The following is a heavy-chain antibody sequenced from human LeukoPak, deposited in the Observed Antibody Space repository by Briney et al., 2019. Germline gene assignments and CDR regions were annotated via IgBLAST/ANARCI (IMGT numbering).Heavy chain of an antibody. CDR3: ASSGGYYFDY. V-gene: IGHV4-59*12. Sequence: SETLSFTCTVSGGSMSSYSWSWIRQPPGKGLEWIGYIYYSGTTNHHPSLKSRVTISVDTSKNQFSLKLNSVTAADTAVYYCASSGGYYFDYWGQGTLVTVSS. CDR2: IYYSGTT. D-gene: IGHD6-19*01. J-gene: IGHJ4*02. CDR1: GGSMSSYS.